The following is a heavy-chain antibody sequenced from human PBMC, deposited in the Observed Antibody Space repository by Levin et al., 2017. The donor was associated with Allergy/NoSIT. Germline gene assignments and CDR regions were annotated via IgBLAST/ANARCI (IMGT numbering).Heavy chain of an antibody. CDR3: ARVGRDIVVVPAAQKNYYDDYGMDV. CDR2: IYYSGST. CDR1: GGSISSYY. J-gene: IGHJ6*02. V-gene: IGHV4-59*08. Sequence: SQTLSLTCTVSGGSISSYYWSWLRQPPGKGLEWIGYIYYSGSTNYNPSLKSRVTISVDTSKNQFSLKLSSVTAADTAVYYCARVGRDIVVVPAAQKNYYDDYGMDVWGQGTTVTVSS. D-gene: IGHD2-2*01.